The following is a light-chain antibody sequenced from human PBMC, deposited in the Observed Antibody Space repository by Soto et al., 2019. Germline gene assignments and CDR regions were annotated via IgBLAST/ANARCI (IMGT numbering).Light chain of an antibody. V-gene: IGKV1-39*01. CDR3: QQTYSTLWT. CDR2: AAS. CDR1: QSISSY. J-gene: IGKJ1*01. Sequence: DIEMTQTPSSLSASVGDRVTITCRASQSISSYLNWYQHRPGKAPKLLINAASTLRSGVPSRFSGSGSGTDFTLTISSLQPEDFATYYCQQTYSTLWTFGLGTKWIS.